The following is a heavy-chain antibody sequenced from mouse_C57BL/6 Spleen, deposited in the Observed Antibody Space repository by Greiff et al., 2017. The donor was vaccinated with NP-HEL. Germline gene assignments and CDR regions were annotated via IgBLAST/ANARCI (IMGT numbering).Heavy chain of an antibody. Sequence: VQLQQSGPELVKPGASVKMSCKASGYTFTDYNMHWVKQSHGKSLEWIGYINPNNGGTSYNQKFKGKATLTVNKSSSTAYMELRSLTSEDSSVYYCARGGDYDGEAMDYWGQGTSVTVSS. CDR3: ARGGDYDGEAMDY. J-gene: IGHJ4*01. V-gene: IGHV1-22*01. CDR2: INPNNGGT. D-gene: IGHD2-4*01. CDR1: GYTFTDYN.